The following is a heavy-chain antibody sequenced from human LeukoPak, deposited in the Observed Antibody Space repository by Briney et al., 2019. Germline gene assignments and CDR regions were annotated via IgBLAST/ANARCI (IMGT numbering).Heavy chain of an antibody. CDR1: GGSISSYY. CDR3: ARAGDRNAFDI. CDR2: IYYSGST. J-gene: IGHJ3*02. Sequence: SETLSLTCTVSGGSISSYYWSWNRQPPGKGLEWIGYIYYSGSTNYNPSLKSRVTISVDTSKNQFSLKLSSVTAADTAVYYCARAGDRNAFDIWGQGTMVTVSS. D-gene: IGHD3-10*01. V-gene: IGHV4-59*01.